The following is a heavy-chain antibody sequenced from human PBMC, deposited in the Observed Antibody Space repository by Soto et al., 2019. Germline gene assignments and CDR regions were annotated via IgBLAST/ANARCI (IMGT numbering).Heavy chain of an antibody. CDR1: GGSVNSGCYY. CDR2: VYFNGYT. Sequence: QVQLQESGPGLVKPSETLSLTCAVSGGSVNSGCYYWTWIRQPPGKGLEWIGFVYFNGYTKYNPSLKSRITISVDTSKNQFSLKLSSMTAADTVVYFCSRVDGDYRTDYWGQGTLVTVSS. D-gene: IGHD4-17*01. CDR3: SRVDGDYRTDY. J-gene: IGHJ4*02. V-gene: IGHV4-61*01.